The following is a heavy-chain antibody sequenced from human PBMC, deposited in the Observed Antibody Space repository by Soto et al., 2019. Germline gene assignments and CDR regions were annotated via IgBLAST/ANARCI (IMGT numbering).Heavy chain of an antibody. CDR3: VRELTLTRPVAGYFYGLDV. CDR2: INPNSGGT. CDR1: GYSFTGYF. Sequence: ASVKVSCKASGYSFTGYFLNCVRQAPGQGLEWMGWINPNSGGTKYAQKFEGRVTLTSDTSSRTAYLEVSRLKPDDSAVYFCVRELTLTRPVAGYFYGLDVWGQGTTVTVSS. D-gene: IGHD3-22*01. V-gene: IGHV1-2*02. J-gene: IGHJ6*02.